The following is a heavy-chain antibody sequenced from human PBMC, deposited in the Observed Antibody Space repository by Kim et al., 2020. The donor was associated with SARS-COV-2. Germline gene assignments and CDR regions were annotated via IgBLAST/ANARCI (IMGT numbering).Heavy chain of an antibody. D-gene: IGHD3-10*01. CDR1: GYTFTSYA. V-gene: IGHV7-4-1*02. CDR2: INTNTGNP. CDR3: ARDMTQLLWFGELFYYYYYMDV. J-gene: IGHJ6*03. Sequence: ASVKVSCKASGYTFTSYAMNWVRQAPGQGLEWMGWINTNTGNPTYAQGFTGRFVFSLDTPVSTAYLQISSLKAEDTAVYYCARDMTQLLWFGELFYYYYYMDVWGKGTTVTVSS.